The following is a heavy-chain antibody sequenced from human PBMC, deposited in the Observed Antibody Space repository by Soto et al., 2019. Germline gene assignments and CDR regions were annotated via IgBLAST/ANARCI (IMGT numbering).Heavy chain of an antibody. CDR2: MSPGSGDT. D-gene: IGHD3-16*01. CDR3: ARMETFGSLNWFDP. CDR1: GYTFTSYG. V-gene: IGHV1-8*02. Sequence: ASVKVSCKASGYTFTSYGISWVRQAPGQGLEWMGWMSPGSGDTGYAQKFQGRVTMTRDISIATAYMELSSLRSDDTAIYYCARMETFGSLNWFDPWGQGTLVTVSS. J-gene: IGHJ5*02.